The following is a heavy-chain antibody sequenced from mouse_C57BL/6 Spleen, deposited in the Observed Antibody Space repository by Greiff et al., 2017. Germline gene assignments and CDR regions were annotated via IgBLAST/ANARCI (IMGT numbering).Heavy chain of an antibody. CDR2: FHPYNDDT. CDR3: ARSDSSSSSFDY. V-gene: IGHV1-47*01. J-gene: IGHJ2*01. D-gene: IGHD1-1*01. CDR1: GYTFTTYP. Sequence: VQLQQSGAELVKPGASVKMSCKASGYTFTTYPIEWIKQNHGKSLEWIGNFHPYNDDTKYNEKFKGKATLTVEKSSSKVYVEISRLTYDASAVYYRARSDSSSSSFDYWGQGTTLTVSS.